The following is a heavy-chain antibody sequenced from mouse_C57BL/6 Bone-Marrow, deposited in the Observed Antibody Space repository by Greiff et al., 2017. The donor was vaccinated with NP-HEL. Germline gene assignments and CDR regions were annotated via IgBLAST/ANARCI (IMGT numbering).Heavy chain of an antibody. Sequence: VQLQQSGPELVKPGASVKISCKASGYAFSSSWMNWVKQRPGKGLEWIGRLYPGDGDTNYNGKFKGKATLTADKSSSTAYMQLSSLTSEDSAVYFCARRRGNWTDYWGQGTTLTVSS. V-gene: IGHV1-82*01. J-gene: IGHJ2*01. CDR1: GYAFSSSW. CDR2: LYPGDGDT. D-gene: IGHD2-1*01. CDR3: ARRRGNWTDY.